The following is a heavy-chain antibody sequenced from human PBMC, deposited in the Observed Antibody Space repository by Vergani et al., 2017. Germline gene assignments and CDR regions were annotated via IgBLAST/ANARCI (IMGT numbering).Heavy chain of an antibody. V-gene: IGHV4-30-4*08. CDR2: IYYSGST. CDR1: GCSISSGDYY. Sequence: QVQLQESGPGLVKPSQTLSLTCTVSGCSISSGDYYWSWIRQPPGKGLEWIGYIYYSGSTYYNPSLKSRVTISVDTSKNQFSLKLSSVTAADTAVYYCARGTPGIAVAGSLNWFDPWGQGTLVTVSS. J-gene: IGHJ5*02. CDR3: ARGTPGIAVAGSLNWFDP. D-gene: IGHD6-19*01.